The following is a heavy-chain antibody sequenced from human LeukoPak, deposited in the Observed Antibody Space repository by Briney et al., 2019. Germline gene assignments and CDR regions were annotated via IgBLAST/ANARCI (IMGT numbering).Heavy chain of an antibody. V-gene: IGHV3-23*01. CDR3: AKDHGDYSDYVGWFDP. Sequence: GGSLRLSCAASGFTFSSYAMTWVRQAPGKGLEWVSVISGSGGRTVYADFVKGRFTISRDNSKNMLYLQMKSLRVDDTATYYCAKDHGDYSDYVGWFDPWGQGTLATVSS. D-gene: IGHD4-11*01. J-gene: IGHJ5*02. CDR1: GFTFSSYA. CDR2: ISGSGGRT.